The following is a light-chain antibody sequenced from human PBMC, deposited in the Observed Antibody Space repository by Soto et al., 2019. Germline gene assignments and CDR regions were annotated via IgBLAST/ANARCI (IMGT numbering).Light chain of an antibody. J-gene: IGKJ1*01. CDR1: QSITIY. CDR3: QQSYSIPWT. CDR2: GAT. V-gene: IGKV1-39*01. Sequence: DIQMTQSPSSLSASVGDKVTITCRTSQSITIYLNWYHHKPGIAPKLLIYGATTLQNVVPSRFRGSGSGTDFTLTISSLQPEDVGIYYCQQSYSIPWTFGQGTKVEIK.